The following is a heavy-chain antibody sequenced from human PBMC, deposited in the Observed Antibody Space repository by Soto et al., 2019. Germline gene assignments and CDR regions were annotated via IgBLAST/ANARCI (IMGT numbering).Heavy chain of an antibody. CDR1: GYTFTSYG. CDR3: ARGGYYDSSGSRNYYYYGMNV. V-gene: IGHV1-18*01. J-gene: IGHJ6*02. CDR2: ISAYDGYT. Sequence: QAQLVQSGAEGKKPGASVKVSCKASGYTFTSYGINWVRQAPGQGLEWLGWISAYDGYTKYAQILQGRVYMTTDTSTKTAYMELRSLRSDDTAMYYCARGGYYDSSGSRNYYYYGMNVWGQGTTVTVSS. D-gene: IGHD3-22*01.